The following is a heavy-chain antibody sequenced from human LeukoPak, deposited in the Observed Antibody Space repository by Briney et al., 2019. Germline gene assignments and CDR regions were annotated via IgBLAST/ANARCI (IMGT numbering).Heavy chain of an antibody. CDR3: ASQGYCSSTSCSGVDY. D-gene: IGHD2-2*01. V-gene: IGHV4-39*01. J-gene: IGHJ4*02. Sequence: SETLSLTCTVSGGSISSSSYYWGWIRQPPGKGLEWIGSIYYSGSTYYNPSLKSRVTISVDTSKNQFSLKLSSVTAADTAVYYCASQGYCSSTSCSGVDYWGQGTLVTVSS. CDR2: IYYSGST. CDR1: GGSISSSSYY.